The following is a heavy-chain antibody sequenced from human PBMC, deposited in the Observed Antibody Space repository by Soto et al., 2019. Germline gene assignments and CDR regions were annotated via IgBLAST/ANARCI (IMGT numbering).Heavy chain of an antibody. CDR2: IRQDGGDV. CDR1: RFNLSGYW. Sequence: GGSLRLSCTASRFNLSGYWMSWVRQAPGKGLEWVADIRQDGGDVKYVATVKGRFTISRDNAKNSLYLQMDSLRAEDTAVYYCAREGGSSWCFDYWGQGTLVTVSS. CDR3: AREGGSSWCFDY. J-gene: IGHJ4*02. V-gene: IGHV3-7*05. D-gene: IGHD6-13*01.